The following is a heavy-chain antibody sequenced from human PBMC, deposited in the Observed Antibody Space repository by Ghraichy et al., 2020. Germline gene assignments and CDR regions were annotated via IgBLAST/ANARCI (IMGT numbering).Heavy chain of an antibody. D-gene: IGHD3-22*01. CDR2: IYYSGST. J-gene: IGHJ4*02. Sequence: SQTLSLTCTVSGGSISSYYWSWIRQPPGKGLEWIGYIYYSGSTNYNPSLKSRVTISVDTSKNQFSLKLSSVTAADTAVYYCARVSGYDSSGRYYFDYWGQGTLVTVSS. V-gene: IGHV4-59*01. CDR1: GGSISSYY. CDR3: ARVSGYDSSGRYYFDY.